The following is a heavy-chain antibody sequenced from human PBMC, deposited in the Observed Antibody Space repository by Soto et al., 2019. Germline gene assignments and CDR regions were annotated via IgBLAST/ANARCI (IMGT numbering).Heavy chain of an antibody. V-gene: IGHV3-33*01. J-gene: IGHJ6*02. CDR1: GFIFSDYG. CDR3: ARGAMDLTTNYYYGMDV. D-gene: IGHD3-10*01. Sequence: QGRLVESGGGVVQPGGSLRVSCAASGFIFSDYGMQWARQAPGKGLEWVAVIWYDASNKYYGDSVKGRFIISRDNSNNMLYLQMNGLRVEDTAVYYCARGAMDLTTNYYYGMDVWGQGTTVTVSS. CDR2: IWYDASNK.